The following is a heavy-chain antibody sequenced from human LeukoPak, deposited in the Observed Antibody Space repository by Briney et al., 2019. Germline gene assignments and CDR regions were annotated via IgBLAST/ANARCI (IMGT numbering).Heavy chain of an antibody. CDR3: AKDFTGWHDY. V-gene: IGHV3-74*01. D-gene: IGHD6-19*01. CDR2: INPDGSIT. J-gene: IGHJ4*02. CDR1: AFTFSNYW. Sequence: GGSLRLSCAASAFTFSNYWMHWVRQAPGKGLVWVSRINPDGSITSYADSVKGRFTISRDNAKNTLYLQMSSPRAEDTAVYYCAKDFTGWHDYWGQGTLVTVSS.